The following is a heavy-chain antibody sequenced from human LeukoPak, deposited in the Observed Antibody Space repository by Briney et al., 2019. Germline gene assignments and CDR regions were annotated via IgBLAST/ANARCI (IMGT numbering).Heavy chain of an antibody. CDR3: TRADAGSPPYNWFDP. CDR1: GFTFSGSA. CDR2: IRSKANSYAT. J-gene: IGHJ5*02. Sequence: GGSLRLSCAASGFTFSGSAMHWVRQASGKGLEWVGRIRSKANSYATAYAASVKGRFTISRDDSKNTAYLQMNSLKTEDTAVYYCTRADAGSPPYNWFDPWGQGTLVTVSS. V-gene: IGHV3-73*01. D-gene: IGHD6-13*01.